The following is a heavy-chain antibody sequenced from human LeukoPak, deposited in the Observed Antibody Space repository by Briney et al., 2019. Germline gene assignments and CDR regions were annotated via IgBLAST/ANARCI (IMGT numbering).Heavy chain of an antibody. Sequence: GGSLRLSCAASGFTFSSYAMSWVRQAPGKGLEWVSAISGSGGSTYYADSVKGRFTISRGNSKNTLYLQMNSLRAEDTAVYYCAKAANIVVVPAAISGGAFDIWGQGTMVTVSS. CDR1: GFTFSSYA. V-gene: IGHV3-23*01. D-gene: IGHD2-2*01. J-gene: IGHJ3*02. CDR2: ISGSGGST. CDR3: AKAANIVVVPAAISGGAFDI.